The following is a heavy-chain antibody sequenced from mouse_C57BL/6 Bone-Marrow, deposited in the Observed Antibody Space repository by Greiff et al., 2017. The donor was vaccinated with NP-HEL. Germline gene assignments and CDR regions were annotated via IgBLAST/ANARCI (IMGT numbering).Heavy chain of an antibody. CDR2: INPNNGGT. CDR1: GYTFTDYN. V-gene: IGHV1-22*01. J-gene: IGHJ2*01. D-gene: IGHD2-2*01. Sequence: EVQLQQSGPELVKPGASVKMSCKASGYTFTDYNMHWVKQSHGKSLEWIGYINPNNGGTSSNQKFKGKATLTVNKSSRTAYMELRSLTSEDSAVYYCARREVTNYFDYWGQGTTLTVSS. CDR3: ARREVTNYFDY.